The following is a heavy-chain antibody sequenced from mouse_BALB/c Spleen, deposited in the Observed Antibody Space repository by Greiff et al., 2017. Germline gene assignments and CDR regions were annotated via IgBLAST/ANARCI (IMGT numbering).Heavy chain of an antibody. CDR3: AREVFAY. J-gene: IGHJ3*01. CDR1: GYTFTDYA. D-gene: IGHD2-14*01. V-gene: IGHV1S137*01. Sequence: QVQLQQSGAELVRPGVSVKISCKGSGYTFTDYAMHWVKQSHAKSLEWIGVISTYYGDASYNQKFKGKATMTVDKSSSTAYMELARLTSEDSAIYYCAREVFAYWGQGTLVTVSA. CDR2: ISTYYGDA.